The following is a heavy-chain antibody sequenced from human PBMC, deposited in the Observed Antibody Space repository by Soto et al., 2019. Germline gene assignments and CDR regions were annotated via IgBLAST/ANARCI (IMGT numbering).Heavy chain of an antibody. CDR2: INPSGGST. V-gene: IGHV1-46*01. D-gene: IGHD5-18*01. CDR1: GYTFSSYY. Sequence: GASVKVSCKASGYTFSSYYMRWVRQAPGQGLEWMGIINPSGGSTSYAQKFQGRVTMTRDTSTSTVYMELSSLRSEDTAVYYCARETGEYSYGPPFDYWGQGTLVTVSS. CDR3: ARETGEYSYGPPFDY. J-gene: IGHJ4*02.